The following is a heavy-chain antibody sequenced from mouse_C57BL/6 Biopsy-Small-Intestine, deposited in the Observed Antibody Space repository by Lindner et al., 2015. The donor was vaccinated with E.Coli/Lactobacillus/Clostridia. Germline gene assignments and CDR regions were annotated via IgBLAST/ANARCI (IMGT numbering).Heavy chain of an antibody. V-gene: IGHV1-9*01. CDR1: GYTFTDYW. CDR2: IFPGSGVT. D-gene: IGHD1-1*01. CDR3: ARRFYYGSFDH. J-gene: IGHJ2*01. Sequence: VQLQESGVDLMKPGASVKLSCKATGYTFTDYWIEWIKQRPGHGLEWIGEIFPGSGVTNFNEKFKGKATFTADPSSNTAYMQLSSLTPEDSAIYYCARRFYYGSFDHWGQGTTLTVSS.